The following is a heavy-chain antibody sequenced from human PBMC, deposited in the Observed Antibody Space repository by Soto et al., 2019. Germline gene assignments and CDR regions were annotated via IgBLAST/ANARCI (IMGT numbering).Heavy chain of an antibody. D-gene: IGHD4-4*01. CDR2: IIPILGIA. J-gene: IGHJ5*02. CDR3: ARDGDYSHWSYWFDP. CDR1: GGTFSSYT. V-gene: IGHV1-69*08. Sequence: QVQLVQSGAEVKKPGSSVKVSCKASGGTFSSYTISWVRQAPGQGLEWMGRIIPILGIANYAQKFQGRVTLXXDXSXXPAYRELSSLRSEDTAVYYCARDGDYSHWSYWFDPWGQGTLVTVSS.